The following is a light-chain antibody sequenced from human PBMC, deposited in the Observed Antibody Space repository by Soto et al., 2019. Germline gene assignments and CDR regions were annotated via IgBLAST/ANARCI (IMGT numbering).Light chain of an antibody. CDR1: ALAKQY. J-gene: IGLJ2*01. CDR2: KDS. Sequence: SYELTQPPSVSLSPGQTARITCSGDALAKQYAYWYQQKPGQAPVLVIYKDSERPSRIPERFSGSSSGTTVTLTISGVQAEEEADYYCQSVDSSGLVVFGGGTKLTVL. V-gene: IGLV3-25*02. CDR3: QSVDSSGLVV.